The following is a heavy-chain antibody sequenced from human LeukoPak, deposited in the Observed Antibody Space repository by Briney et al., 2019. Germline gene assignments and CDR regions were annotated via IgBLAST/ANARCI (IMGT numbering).Heavy chain of an antibody. J-gene: IGHJ4*02. V-gene: IGHV1-69*06. CDR3: ATYRIAAPFSFDY. Sequence: ASVKVSCKASGGTFSSYAISWVRQAPGQGLEWMGGIIPIFGTANYAQKFQGRVTMTEDTSTDTAYMELSSLRSEDTAVYYCATYRIAAPFSFDYWGQGTLVTVSS. CDR2: IIPIFGTA. D-gene: IGHD6-13*01. CDR1: GGTFSSYA.